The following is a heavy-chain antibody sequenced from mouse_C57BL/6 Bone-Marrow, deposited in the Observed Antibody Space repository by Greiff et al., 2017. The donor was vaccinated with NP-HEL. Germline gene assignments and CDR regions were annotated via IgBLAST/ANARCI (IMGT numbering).Heavy chain of an antibody. D-gene: IGHD2-5*01. J-gene: IGHJ1*03. CDR3: HSNWYFDV. CDR1: GFNIKDYY. CDR2: IDPADGDT. Sequence: EVKLMESGAELVRPGASVKLSCTASGFNIKDYYMHWVKQRPEQGLEWIGRIDPADGDTDYAPKFQGKATMTADKSSNTAYLQLSSLTSEDTAVYYCHSNWYFDVWGTGTTVTVSS. V-gene: IGHV14-1*01.